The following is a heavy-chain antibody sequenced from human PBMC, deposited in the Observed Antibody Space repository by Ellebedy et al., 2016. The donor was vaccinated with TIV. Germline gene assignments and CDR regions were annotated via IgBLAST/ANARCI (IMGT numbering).Heavy chain of an antibody. Sequence: GSLRLSCTVSGGSISSYYWSWIRQPPGKGLEWIGYIYYSGSTNYNPSLKSRVTISVDTSKNQFSLKLSSVTAADTAVYYCARASLLYYYDSSGYVFDYWGQGTPVTVSS. V-gene: IGHV4-59*01. CDR2: IYYSGST. D-gene: IGHD3-22*01. J-gene: IGHJ4*02. CDR1: GGSISSYY. CDR3: ARASLLYYYDSSGYVFDY.